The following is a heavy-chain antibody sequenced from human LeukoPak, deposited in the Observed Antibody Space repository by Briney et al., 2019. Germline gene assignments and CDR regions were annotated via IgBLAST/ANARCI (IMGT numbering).Heavy chain of an antibody. V-gene: IGHV3-49*03. D-gene: IGHD6-19*01. CDR2: IRSKAYGGTT. CDR1: GFTFGDYA. J-gene: IGHJ3*02. CDR3: TRGGSGWYNAENAFDI. Sequence: PGGSLRLSCTASGFTFGDYAMSWFRQAPGKGLEWAGFIRSKAYGGTTEYAASVKGRFTISRDDSKSIAYLQMNSLKTEDTAVYYCTRGGSGWYNAENAFDIWGQGTMVTVSS.